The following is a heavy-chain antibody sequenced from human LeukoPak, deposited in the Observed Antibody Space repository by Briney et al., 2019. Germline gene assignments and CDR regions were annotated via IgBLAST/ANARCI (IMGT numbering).Heavy chain of an antibody. J-gene: IGHJ4*02. CDR3: AGIYVEQFDY. CDR1: GFTFDDYA. D-gene: IGHD6-13*01. Sequence: GGSLRLSCAASGFTFDDYAMHWVRQAPGKGLEWVSGISWNSDSIGYADSVKGRFTISRDNAKNSLYLQMNSLRAEDTAVYYCAGIYVEQFDYWGQGTLVTVSS. CDR2: ISWNSDSI. V-gene: IGHV3-9*01.